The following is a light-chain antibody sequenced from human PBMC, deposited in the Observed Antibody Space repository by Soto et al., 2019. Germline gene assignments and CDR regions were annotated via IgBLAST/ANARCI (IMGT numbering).Light chain of an antibody. CDR2: DAS. CDR3: LHHGSSLWT. J-gene: IGKJ1*01. Sequence: DIQMTQAPSSLSASLGKRVTITCHASQDIATYLNWYQQKPGKAPNLLIYDASNLQSGVPSRFSGSGSGTDFTLTISRLEPEDFAMYYCLHHGSSLWTFGQGTKVDIK. CDR1: QDIATY. V-gene: IGKV1-33*01.